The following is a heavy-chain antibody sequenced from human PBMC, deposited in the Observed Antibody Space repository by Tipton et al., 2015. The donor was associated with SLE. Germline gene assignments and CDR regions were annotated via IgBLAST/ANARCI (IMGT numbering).Heavy chain of an antibody. Sequence: TLSLTCTVPGGSISSYYWSWFRQPPGKGLEWIGYIYYSGSTNYNPSLKSRVTISVDTSKNQFSLKLSSVTAADTAVYYCASRGGIRPMDVWGKGTTVTVSS. CDR1: GGSISSYY. D-gene: IGHD6-13*01. CDR2: IYYSGST. CDR3: ASRGGIRPMDV. V-gene: IGHV4-59*12. J-gene: IGHJ6*03.